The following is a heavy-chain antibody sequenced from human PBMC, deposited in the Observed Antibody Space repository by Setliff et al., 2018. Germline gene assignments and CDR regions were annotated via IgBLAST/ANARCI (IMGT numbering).Heavy chain of an antibody. V-gene: IGHV1-18*01. D-gene: IGHD6-13*01. CDR2: ISAYNGNT. Sequence: KVSCKASGYTFTSYGISWVRQAPGQGLEWMGWISAYNGNTNYAQKLQGRVTMTTDTSTSTAYMELRSLRSDDTSVYYCARGYSSSWQSRMGFDPWGQGTLVTVSS. CDR3: ARGYSSSWQSRMGFDP. J-gene: IGHJ5*02. CDR1: GYTFTSYG.